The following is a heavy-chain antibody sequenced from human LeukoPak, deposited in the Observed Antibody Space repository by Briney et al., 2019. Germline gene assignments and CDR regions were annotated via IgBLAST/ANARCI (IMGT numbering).Heavy chain of an antibody. J-gene: IGHJ4*02. CDR3: ASPLFSSVAANFDY. CDR2: IKEDGSEK. CDR1: GFTLRDHW. D-gene: IGHD2-15*01. V-gene: IGHV3-7*01. Sequence: GGCLRLSRAACGFTLRDHWMTWVRGAPGEGLEGGANIKEDGSEKYYVDSVKGRFTISRDNAKNSLYLQMNSLRVEDTAVYYCASPLFSSVAANFDYWGQGTLVTVSS.